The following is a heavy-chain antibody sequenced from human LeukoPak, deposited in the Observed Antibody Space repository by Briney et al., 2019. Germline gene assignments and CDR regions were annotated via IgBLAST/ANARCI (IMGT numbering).Heavy chain of an antibody. J-gene: IGHJ5*02. Sequence: GESLKISCKGSGYRFTSYWNGWVRQMPGKGLEWMGIIYPGDSDTRYSPSFQGQVTISADKSISTAYLQWSSLKASDTAMYYCARCVSVTTLNWFDPWAREPWSPSPQ. V-gene: IGHV5-51*01. CDR3: ARCVSVTTLNWFDP. CDR1: GYRFTSYW. D-gene: IGHD4-11*01. CDR2: IYPGDSDT.